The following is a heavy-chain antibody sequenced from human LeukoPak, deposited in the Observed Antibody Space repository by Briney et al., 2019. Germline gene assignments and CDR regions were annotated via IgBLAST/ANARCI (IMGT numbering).Heavy chain of an antibody. CDR1: GFVLSDYG. CDR2: IGSAGDK. CDR3: VRAKRETSRRPWTSGMDV. J-gene: IGHJ6*02. V-gene: IGHV3-13*01. D-gene: IGHD3/OR15-3a*01. Sequence: PGGSLRLSCAASGFVLSDYGIHWVRQGVGKGLDWVSGIGSAGDKYYAGSERGRFTISRENAENFVYLQMNGLRAEATALYYCVRAKRETSRRPWTSGMDVWGQGTTVTVSS.